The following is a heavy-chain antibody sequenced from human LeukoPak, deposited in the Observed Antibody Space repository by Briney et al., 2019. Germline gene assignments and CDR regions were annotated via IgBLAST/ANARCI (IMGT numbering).Heavy chain of an antibody. Sequence: ASVKVSCKASGYTFTSYGISWVRQAPGQGLEWMGWISAYNGNTNYAQKLQGRVTMTTDTSKSTAYMELRSLRSDDTAVYYCARGRGKRYFDWLLPTSGRYYFDYWGQGTLVTVSS. CDR1: GYTFTSYG. J-gene: IGHJ4*02. CDR3: ARGRGKRYFDWLLPTSGRYYFDY. V-gene: IGHV1-18*01. D-gene: IGHD3-9*01. CDR2: ISAYNGNT.